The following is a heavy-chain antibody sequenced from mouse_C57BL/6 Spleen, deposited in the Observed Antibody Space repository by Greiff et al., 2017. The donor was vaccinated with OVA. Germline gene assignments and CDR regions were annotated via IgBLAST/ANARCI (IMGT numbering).Heavy chain of an antibody. V-gene: IGHV5-9*01. CDR3: ARLSYGNYDY. CDR1: GFTFSSYT. D-gene: IGHD2-1*01. J-gene: IGHJ2*01. CDR2: ISGGGGNT. Sequence: EVKLMESGGGLVKPGGSLKLSCAASGFTFSSYTMSWVRQTPEKRLEWVATISGGGGNTYYPDSVKGRFTISRDNAKNTLYLQMSSLRSEDTALYYCARLSYGNYDYWGQGTTLTVSS.